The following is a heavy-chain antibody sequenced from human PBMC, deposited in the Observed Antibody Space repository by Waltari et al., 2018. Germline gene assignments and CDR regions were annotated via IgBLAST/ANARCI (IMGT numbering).Heavy chain of an antibody. J-gene: IGHJ4*02. Sequence: EVQLVESGGGLIQPGGSLRLSCAASGFTVSSNYMSWVRQAPGKGLEWVSVIYSGGSKYEAAAFKGRFTISRDNAKNALYLKMNILRAEDTAVYYCARDPPKNYYGSGSYRDYWGQGTLVTVSS. CDR2: IYSGGSK. CDR3: ARDPPKNYYGSGSYRDY. V-gene: IGHV3-53*01. CDR1: GFTVSSNY. D-gene: IGHD3-10*01.